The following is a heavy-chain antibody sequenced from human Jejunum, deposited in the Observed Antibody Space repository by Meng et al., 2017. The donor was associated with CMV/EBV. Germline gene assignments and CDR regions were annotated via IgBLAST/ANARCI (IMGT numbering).Heavy chain of an antibody. D-gene: IGHD6-19*01. CDR3: VRLDLAAFYS. Sequence: CAASGFPFSTSEMNWVRQAPGKGLEWIAYITGVTNIIYYADSVKGRFTISRDNAKSSLYLQMNDLRAEDTAVYYCVRLDLAAFYSWGQGARVTVSS. J-gene: IGHJ4*02. CDR2: ITGVTNII. CDR1: GFPFSTSE. V-gene: IGHV3-48*03.